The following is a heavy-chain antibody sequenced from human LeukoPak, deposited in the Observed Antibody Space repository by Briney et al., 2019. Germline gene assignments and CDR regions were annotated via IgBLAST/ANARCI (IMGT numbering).Heavy chain of an antibody. J-gene: IGHJ4*02. V-gene: IGHV3-30*02. CDR2: IRYDGSNK. D-gene: IGHD3-22*01. CDR1: GFTFSSYG. Sequence: GGSLRLSCAASGFTFSSYGMHWVRQAPGKGVEWVAFIRYDGSNKNYADSVKGGFTIYMANPKNRLHLRRNRLRPRDTAGHTCAKNLAVYHYDSRVLDYWGQGTLVTVSS. CDR3: AKNLAVYHYDSRVLDY.